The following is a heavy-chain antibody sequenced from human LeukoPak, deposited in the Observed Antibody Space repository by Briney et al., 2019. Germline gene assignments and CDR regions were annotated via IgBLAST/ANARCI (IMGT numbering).Heavy chain of an antibody. D-gene: IGHD3-10*01. V-gene: IGHV3-74*01. CDR2: IRGDGYDT. CDR1: GFSFSDFR. Sequence: GGSLRLSCAASGFSFSDFRMHWVRQTPGKGLVWVSRIRGDGYDTNYADSVEGRFTISRDNARHTLYLQMNSLRADDTAVYYCASDRVLGSGSLDNWGQGTLVTVSS. CDR3: ASDRVLGSGSLDN. J-gene: IGHJ4*02.